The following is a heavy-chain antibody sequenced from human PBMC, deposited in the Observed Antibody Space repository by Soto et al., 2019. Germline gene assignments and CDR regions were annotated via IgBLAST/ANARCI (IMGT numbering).Heavy chain of an antibody. CDR2: MNEDGGTT. CDR1: GFSFSSYW. J-gene: IGHJ6*02. CDR3: ASDLSGRANV. D-gene: IGHD3-10*01. Sequence: EVQLVESGGGLVRPGGYLRLYCAASGFSFSSYWMHWIRQVPGKGLVWVARMNEDGGTTDYADSVKGRFTISRDNAKNTLYLQMNSLRVEDTAVYYCASDLSGRANVWGQGTTVTVSS. V-gene: IGHV3-74*02.